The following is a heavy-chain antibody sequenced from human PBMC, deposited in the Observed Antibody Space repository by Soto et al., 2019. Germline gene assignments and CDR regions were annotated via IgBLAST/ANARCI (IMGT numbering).Heavy chain of an antibody. Sequence: PLETLSLTCTVSGGSTSSGGYYWSWIRQHPGKGLEWIGIIFHSGDTSYNLSLKSRVIMAKDTSRSQFSLIVSSVTAADTAVYYCARNGYTYGMDVWGQGTTFTVSS. CDR3: ARNGYTYGMDV. D-gene: IGHD5-18*01. CDR1: GGSTSSGGYY. CDR2: IFHSGDT. J-gene: IGHJ6*02. V-gene: IGHV4-31*02.